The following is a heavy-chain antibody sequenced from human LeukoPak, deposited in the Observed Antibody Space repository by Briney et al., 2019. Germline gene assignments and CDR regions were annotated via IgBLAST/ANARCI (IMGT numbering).Heavy chain of an antibody. D-gene: IGHD5-24*01. CDR1: GYTFTGYY. J-gene: IGHJ4*02. CDR2: INPNSGGT. V-gene: IGHV1-2*06. CDR3: ARGPDGMATIGLWFGY. Sequence: EASVKVSCKASGYTFTGYYMHWVRPAPGQGLEWMGRINPNSGGTNYAQKFQGRVTMTRDTSISTAYMELSRLRSDDTAVYYCARGPDGMATIGLWFGYWGQGTLVTVSS.